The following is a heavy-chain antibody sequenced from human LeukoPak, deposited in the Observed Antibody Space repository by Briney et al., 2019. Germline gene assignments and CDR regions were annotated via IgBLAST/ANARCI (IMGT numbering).Heavy chain of an antibody. CDR3: TRENWHLDY. CDR1: GFTFDDYG. J-gene: IGHJ4*02. V-gene: IGHV3-20*04. Sequence: PGGSLRLSCAASGFTFDDYGMSWVRQAPGKGLEWVSGINWNGGGTGYADSVKGRFTISRDNDKNSLYLQMNSLRAEDAAVYYCTRENWHLDYWGQGNLVTVSS. CDR2: INWNGGGT.